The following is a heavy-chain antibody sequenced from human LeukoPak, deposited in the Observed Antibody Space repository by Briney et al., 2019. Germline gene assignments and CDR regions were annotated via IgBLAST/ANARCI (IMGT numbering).Heavy chain of an antibody. J-gene: IGHJ4*02. CDR1: GFTFSNYA. CDR3: AKWGDYDVLTGYYDSDY. D-gene: IGHD3-9*01. CDR2: VPGRDTGT. Sequence: GASLRLSCAASGFTFSNYAMSWVRQAPGKGLEWVSAVPGRDTGTYYTDSVKGRFTISRDNSKNTLYLQMNSLSAEDTAIYYCAKWGDYDVLTGYYDSDYWGQGTLVTVSS. V-gene: IGHV3-23*01.